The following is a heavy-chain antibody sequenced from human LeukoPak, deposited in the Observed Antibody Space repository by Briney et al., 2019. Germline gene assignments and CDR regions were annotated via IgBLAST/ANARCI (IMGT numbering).Heavy chain of an antibody. D-gene: IGHD6-19*01. V-gene: IGHV3-74*01. Sequence: GGSLRLSCGASGFTFTTHWIHWVRQAPGKGLVWVSRIKPDGSDTNYADSVKGRFTISRDNAKNTVYLQMNSLRAEDTAVYYCAKVIRSSGWYVGYWGQGTLVTVSS. CDR1: GFTFTTHW. CDR3: AKVIRSSGWYVGY. CDR2: IKPDGSDT. J-gene: IGHJ4*02.